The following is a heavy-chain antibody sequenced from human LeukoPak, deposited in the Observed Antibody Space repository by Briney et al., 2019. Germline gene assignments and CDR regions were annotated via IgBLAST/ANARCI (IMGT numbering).Heavy chain of an antibody. CDR2: ISHSGSSI. V-gene: IGHV3-23*01. CDR3: AMALDY. J-gene: IGHJ4*02. Sequence: GGSLRLSRVASGFTFSNYLMNWVRQAPGKGLGWVSGISHSGSSIYYADSVKGRFTISRDNSKNTLYLQMDRLRVEDTAVYYCAMALDYWGQGTLVTVSS. CDR1: GFTFSNYL.